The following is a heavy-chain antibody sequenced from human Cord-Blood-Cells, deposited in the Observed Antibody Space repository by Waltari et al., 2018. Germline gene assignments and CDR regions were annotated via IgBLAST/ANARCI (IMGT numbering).Heavy chain of an antibody. CDR3: ARGNSDIVVVPAAIPYFDY. CDR1: VGSVSSGSYY. D-gene: IGHD2-2*02. CDR2: IYYSGST. J-gene: IGHJ4*02. Sequence: QVQLQESGPGLVKPSETLSLTCTVSVGSVSSGSYYWSWIRQPPGKGLAWIGYIYYSGSTNYSPSLKSRVTISGDTSKNQFSLKLSSVTAADTAVDYCARGNSDIVVVPAAIPYFDYWGQGTLVTVSS. V-gene: IGHV4-61*01.